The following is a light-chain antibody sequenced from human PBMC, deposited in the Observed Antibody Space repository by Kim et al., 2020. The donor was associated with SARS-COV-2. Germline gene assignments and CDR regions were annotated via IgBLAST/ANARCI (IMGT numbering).Light chain of an antibody. CDR2: DVS. CDR3: SSYTSSSTLV. J-gene: IGLJ2*01. CDR1: SSDVGGYNY. V-gene: IGLV2-14*03. Sequence: SALTQPASVSGSPGQSITISCTGTSSDVGGYNYVSWYQQHPGKAPKLMRYDVSNRPSGVSNRFSGSKSGNTASLTISGLQAEDEADYYCSSYTSSSTLVFGGGTQLTVL.